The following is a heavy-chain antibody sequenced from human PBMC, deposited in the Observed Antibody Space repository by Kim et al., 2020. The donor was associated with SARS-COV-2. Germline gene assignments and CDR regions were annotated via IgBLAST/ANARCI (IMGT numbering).Heavy chain of an antibody. CDR3: ASQMGLGYCSGGSCSGAFDI. J-gene: IGHJ3*02. CDR2: IYPGDSDT. V-gene: IGHV5-51*01. D-gene: IGHD2-15*01. CDR1: GYSFTSYW. Sequence: GESLKISCKGSGYSFTSYWIGWVRQMPGKGLEWMGIIYPGDSDTRYSPSFQGQVTISADKSISTAYLQWSSLKASDTAMYYCASQMGLGYCSGGSCSGAFDIWGQGTMVTVSS.